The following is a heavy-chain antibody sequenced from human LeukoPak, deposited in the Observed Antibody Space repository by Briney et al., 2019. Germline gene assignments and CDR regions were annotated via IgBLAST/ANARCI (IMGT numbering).Heavy chain of an antibody. D-gene: IGHD4-23*01. CDR3: ATDPSSTVVTGSAVDY. CDR2: FDPEDGET. Sequence: ASVKVSCKVSGYTLTELSMHWVRQAPGKGLEWMGGFDPEDGETIYAQKFQGRVTMTEDTSTDTAYMELSSLRSEDTAVYYCATDPSSTVVTGSAVDYWGQGTLVTVSS. V-gene: IGHV1-24*01. CDR1: GYTLTELS. J-gene: IGHJ4*02.